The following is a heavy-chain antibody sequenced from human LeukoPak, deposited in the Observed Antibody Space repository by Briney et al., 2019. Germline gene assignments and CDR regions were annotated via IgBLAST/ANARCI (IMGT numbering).Heavy chain of an antibody. CDR3: ARDPSGRGMDV. D-gene: IGHD6-19*01. V-gene: IGHV3-13*01. CDR1: GFTFSSYD. Sequence: GGSLRLSCAASGFTFSSYDMQWVRQVIGKGLEWVSAIGIAGDTHYSGSVKGRFTISRENAKSSLYLQMNSLRAGDTAVYYCARDPSGRGMDVWGQGTTVTVSS. CDR2: IGIAGDT. J-gene: IGHJ6*02.